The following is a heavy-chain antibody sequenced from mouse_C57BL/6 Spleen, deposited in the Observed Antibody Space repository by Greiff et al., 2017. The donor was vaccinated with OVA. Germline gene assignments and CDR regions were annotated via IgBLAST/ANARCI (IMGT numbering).Heavy chain of an antibody. CDR2: INPSSGYT. Sequence: VKLMESGAELAKPGASVKLSCKASGYTFTSYWMHWVKQRPGTGLEWIGYINPSSGYTKYNQKFKDKATLTADKSSSTAYMQLSSLTYEDSAVYYCARSYGNYYYAMDYWGQGTSVTVSS. CDR3: ARSYGNYYYAMDY. J-gene: IGHJ4*01. CDR1: GYTFTSYW. D-gene: IGHD2-1*01. V-gene: IGHV1-7*01.